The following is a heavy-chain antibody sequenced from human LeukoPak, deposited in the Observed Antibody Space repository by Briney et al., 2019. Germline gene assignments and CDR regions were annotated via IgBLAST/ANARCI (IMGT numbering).Heavy chain of an antibody. J-gene: IGHJ6*03. D-gene: IGHD4-23*01. V-gene: IGHV4-34*03. CDR1: GGSFSGYY. Sequence: SETLSLTCAVYGGSFSGYYWSWVRQPPGKGLEWLGEINHSGSTNYNPSLKSRVTISVDTSKNQFSLKLSSVTAADTAVYYCXXXXXXGGNYYYYYMDVWGKGTTVTVSS. CDR2: INHSGST. CDR3: XXXXXXGGNYYYYYMDV.